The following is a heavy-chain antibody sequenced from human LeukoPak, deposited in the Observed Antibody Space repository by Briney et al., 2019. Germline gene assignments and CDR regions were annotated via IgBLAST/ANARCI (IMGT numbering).Heavy chain of an antibody. CDR1: GGSIRSYF. J-gene: IGHJ4*02. D-gene: IGHD1-26*01. CDR2: IYTIGAT. V-gene: IGHV4-4*07. CDR3: ARQGYTASYYFLDY. Sequence: SETLSLTCTVSGGSIRSYFWGWVRQPAGKGLEWIGRIYTIGATFYNPSLKTRLTMSIDTSKNQFSLRLTSVVAADTAVYYCARQGYTASYYFLDYWSQGTLVTVSS.